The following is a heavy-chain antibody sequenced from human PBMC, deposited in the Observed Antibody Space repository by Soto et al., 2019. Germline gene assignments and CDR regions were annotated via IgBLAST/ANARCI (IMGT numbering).Heavy chain of an antibody. Sequence: EVQLVESGGGLVQPGGSLRLSCAASGFTFRTYWLSWVRQVPGKGLEWVANINQDGSEKNYVESVKGRFTISRDNAKNSLYLQMSSLRAEDTALYYCARDGSTSWYSYDYHGMDVWGQGTTVTVSS. CDR1: GFTFRTYW. D-gene: IGHD5-18*01. J-gene: IGHJ6*02. CDR2: INQDGSEK. V-gene: IGHV3-7*05. CDR3: ARDGSTSWYSYDYHGMDV.